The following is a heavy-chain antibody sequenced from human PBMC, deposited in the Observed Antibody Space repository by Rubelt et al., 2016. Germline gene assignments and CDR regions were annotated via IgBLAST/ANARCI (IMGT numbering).Heavy chain of an antibody. J-gene: IGHJ2*01. CDR2: VYYTGSA. CDR1: GGSISSYSHF. Sequence: QVQLQESGPGLVKPSETLSLTCTVSGGSISSYSHFWGWIRQSPGTGLEWIGSVYYTGSAYYNPSQKSRVTISVDTSKNQFSRGCDTLAAADTAIYRCARHPGLRWHPYWYFDLWGRGTLVTVSS. D-gene: IGHD4-23*01. V-gene: IGHV4-39*01. CDR3: ARHPGLRWHPYWYFDL.